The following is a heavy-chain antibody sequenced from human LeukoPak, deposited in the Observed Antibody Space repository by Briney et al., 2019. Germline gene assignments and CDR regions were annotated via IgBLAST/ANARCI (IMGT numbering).Heavy chain of an antibody. Sequence: SETLSLTCAVDGGSFSGYYWSWIRQPPGKGLEWIGEINHSGSTNYNPSLKSRVTISVDTSKNQFSLKLSSVTAADTAVYYCARGRYYYGSGPYMDVWGKGTTLTVSS. CDR3: ARGRYYYGSGPYMDV. J-gene: IGHJ6*03. V-gene: IGHV4-34*01. CDR1: GGSFSGYY. CDR2: INHSGST. D-gene: IGHD3-10*01.